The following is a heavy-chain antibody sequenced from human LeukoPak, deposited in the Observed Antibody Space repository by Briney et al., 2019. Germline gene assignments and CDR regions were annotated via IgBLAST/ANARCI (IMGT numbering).Heavy chain of an antibody. Sequence: PGGSLRLSCAASGFTFSSYAMHWVRQAPGKGLEWVAVISYDGSNKYYADSVKGRFTISRDNSKNTLYLQMNSLRAEDTAVYYCARDFDWLFFMGYFDYWGQGTLVTVSS. V-gene: IGHV3-30*04. J-gene: IGHJ4*02. CDR1: GFTFSSYA. CDR3: ARDFDWLFFMGYFDY. CDR2: ISYDGSNK. D-gene: IGHD3-9*01.